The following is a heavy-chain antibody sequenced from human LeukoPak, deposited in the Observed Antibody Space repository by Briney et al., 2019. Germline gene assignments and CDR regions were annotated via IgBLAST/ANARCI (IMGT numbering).Heavy chain of an antibody. V-gene: IGHV3-30-3*01. CDR2: ISYDGSNK. Sequence: GGSLRLSCAASGFTFSNYAIHWVRQAPGKGLEWVAVISYDGSNKYYADSVKGRFTISRDNSKNTLSLQMNSLRAEDTAVYYCARDGPEYSSYYYYFDYWGQGTLVTVSS. D-gene: IGHD6-6*01. CDR3: ARDGPEYSSYYYYFDY. CDR1: GFTFSNYA. J-gene: IGHJ4*02.